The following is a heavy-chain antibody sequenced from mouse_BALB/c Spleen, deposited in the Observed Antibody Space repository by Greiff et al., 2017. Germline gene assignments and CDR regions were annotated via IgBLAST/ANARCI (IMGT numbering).Heavy chain of an antibody. CDR2: ISCYNGAT. V-gene: IGHV1S34*01. D-gene: IGHD2-3*01. Sequence: LVKTGASVKISCKASGYSFTGYYMHWVKQSHGKSLEWIGYISCYNGATSYNQKFKGKATFTVDTSSSTAYMQFNSLTSEDSAVYYCARRSRYDHYAMDYWGQGTSVTVSS. CDR3: ARRSRYDHYAMDY. J-gene: IGHJ4*01. CDR1: GYSFTGYY.